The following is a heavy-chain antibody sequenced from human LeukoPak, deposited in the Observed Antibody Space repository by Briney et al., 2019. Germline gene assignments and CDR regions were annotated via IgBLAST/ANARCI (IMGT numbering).Heavy chain of an antibody. CDR3: AKPAISSRGWYYDY. D-gene: IGHD6-19*01. CDR2: LNDSGGST. V-gene: IGHV3-23*01. Sequence: GGSLRLSCAASGFTFSSYWMHWFRQAPGKGLEWFSALNDSGGSTYYADSVKGRFTISRDNSKNTLYLQMNSLRAEDTAVYYCAKPAISSRGWYYDYWGQGTLVTVSS. J-gene: IGHJ4*02. CDR1: GFTFSSYW.